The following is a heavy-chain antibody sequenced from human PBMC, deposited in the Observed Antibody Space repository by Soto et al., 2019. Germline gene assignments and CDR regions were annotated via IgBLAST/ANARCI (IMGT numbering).Heavy chain of an antibody. CDR3: ARGATMVRGVIAVDSYYGMDV. V-gene: IGHV4-34*01. Sequence: SETLSLTCAVYGGSFSGYYWSWIRQPPGKGLEWIGEINHSGSTNYNPSLKSRVTISVDTSKNQFSLKLSSVTAADTAVYYCARGATMVRGVIAVDSYYGMDVWGQGSTVTGSS. D-gene: IGHD3-10*01. CDR1: GGSFSGYY. CDR2: INHSGST. J-gene: IGHJ6*02.